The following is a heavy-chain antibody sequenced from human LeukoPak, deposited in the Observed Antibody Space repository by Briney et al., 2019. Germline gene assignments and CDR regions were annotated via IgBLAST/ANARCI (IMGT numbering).Heavy chain of an antibody. V-gene: IGHV3-74*01. CDR3: ARVWTAVVPAAMPIYYFDY. Sequence: GGSLRLSCAASGFTFSSYWMHWVRQAPGEGLVWVSRINSDGSSTSYADSVKGRFTISRDNAKNTLYLQMNSLRAEDTAVYYCARVWTAVVPAAMPIYYFDYWGQGTLVTVSS. CDR2: INSDGSST. J-gene: IGHJ4*02. CDR1: GFTFSSYW. D-gene: IGHD2-2*01.